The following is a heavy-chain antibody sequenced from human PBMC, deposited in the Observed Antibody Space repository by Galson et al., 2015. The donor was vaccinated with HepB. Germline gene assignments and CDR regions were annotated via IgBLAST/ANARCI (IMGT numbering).Heavy chain of an antibody. CDR1: GGSISSSSYY. CDR2: IYYSGST. Sequence: ETLSLTCTVSGGSISSSSYYWGWIRQPPGKGLEWIGSIYYSGSTYYNPSLKSRVTISVDTSKNQFSLKLSSVTAADTAVYYCARYSSGWRSDYWGQGTLVTVSS. D-gene: IGHD6-19*01. J-gene: IGHJ4*02. CDR3: ARYSSGWRSDY. V-gene: IGHV4-39*01.